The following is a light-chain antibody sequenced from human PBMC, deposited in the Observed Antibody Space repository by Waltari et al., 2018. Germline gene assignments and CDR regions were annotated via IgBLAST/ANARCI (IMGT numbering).Light chain of an antibody. CDR2: AAS. CDR1: QSIDSY. CDR3: QQSDSIPPQFT. Sequence: DIQMAQSPSSLSASVGDRVTITCRASQSIDSYLNWYQQKPGKAPKLLIYAASTLQSGVPSRFSGSGSGTDFTLTISSLQPEDFATYYCQQSDSIPPQFTSGPGTKVDIK. J-gene: IGKJ3*01. V-gene: IGKV1-39*01.